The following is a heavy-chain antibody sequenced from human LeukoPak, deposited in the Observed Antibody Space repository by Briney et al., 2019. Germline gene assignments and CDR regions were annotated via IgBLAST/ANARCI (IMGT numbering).Heavy chain of an antibody. CDR1: GGSISSYY. D-gene: IGHD3-10*01. Sequence: SETVSLTCTVSGGSISSYYWSWIRQPPGKGLEWIGYIYYSGSTNYNPSLKSRVTISVDTSKNQFSLTLSSVTAADTAVYYCARSDGYGLVGIWGQGTMVTVSS. CDR2: IYYSGST. V-gene: IGHV4-59*12. CDR3: ARSDGYGLVGI. J-gene: IGHJ3*02.